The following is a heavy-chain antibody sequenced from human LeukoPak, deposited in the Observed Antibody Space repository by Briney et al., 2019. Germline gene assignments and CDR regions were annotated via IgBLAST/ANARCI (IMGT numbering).Heavy chain of an antibody. V-gene: IGHV1-69*05. Sequence: VASVKVSCKASGGTFSSYAISWVRQAPGQGLEWMGRIIPIFGTANYAQKFQVRVTITTDESTSTAYMELSSLRSEDTAVYYCARGNIVATTFDYWGQGTLVTVSS. CDR1: GGTFSSYA. CDR2: IIPIFGTA. J-gene: IGHJ4*02. CDR3: ARGNIVATTFDY. D-gene: IGHD5-12*01.